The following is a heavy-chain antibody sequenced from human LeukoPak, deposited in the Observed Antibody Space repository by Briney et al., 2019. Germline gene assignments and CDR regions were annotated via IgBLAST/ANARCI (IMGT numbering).Heavy chain of an antibody. J-gene: IGHJ4*02. V-gene: IGHV1-18*01. D-gene: IGHD5-12*01. Sequence: ASVKVSCKASGYTFTSYGISWVRQAPGQGLEWMGWISAYNGNTNYAQKLQGRVTMTTDTSTSTAYMELSSLRSEDTAVYYCATGIVATIWPDWGQGTLVTVSS. CDR2: ISAYNGNT. CDR3: ATGIVATIWPD. CDR1: GYTFTSYG.